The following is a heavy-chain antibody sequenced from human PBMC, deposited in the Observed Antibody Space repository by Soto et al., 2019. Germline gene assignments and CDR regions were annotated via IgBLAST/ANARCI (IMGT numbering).Heavy chain of an antibody. V-gene: IGHV5-51*01. CDR1: GYSFTSYW. J-gene: IGHJ4*02. CDR3: ARCPKWSIASLTTFDY. D-gene: IGHD6-13*01. Sequence: PGESLKISCKGSGYSFTSYWIGWVRQMPGKGLEWMGIIYPGDSDTRYSPSFQGRVTISADKSISTAYLQWSSLKASDTAMYYCARCPKWSIASLTTFDYWGQGTLVTVSS. CDR2: IYPGDSDT.